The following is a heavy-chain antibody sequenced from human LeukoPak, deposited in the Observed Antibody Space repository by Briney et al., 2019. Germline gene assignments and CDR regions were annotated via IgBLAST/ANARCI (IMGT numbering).Heavy chain of an antibody. V-gene: IGHV4-34*01. CDR1: GGPFSGYF. J-gene: IGHJ4*02. Sequence: PSETLSLTCAVSGGPFSGYFWSWIRQSSGKGLEWIGEIHNSGTTNYNPSLNSRVTISEDTSKNQFYLNLSSVTAADTAVYYCARRYYYNLGSFPFDFWGQGPLVSVFS. D-gene: IGHD3-10*01. CDR3: ARRYYYNLGSFPFDF. CDR2: IHNSGTT.